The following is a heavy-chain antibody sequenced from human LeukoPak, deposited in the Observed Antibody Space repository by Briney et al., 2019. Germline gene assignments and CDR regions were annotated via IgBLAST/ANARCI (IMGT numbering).Heavy chain of an antibody. J-gene: IGHJ6*02. V-gene: IGHV3-23*01. CDR1: GFTFSSYV. CDR3: AKRYCSGTSCPLYYYYGMDV. D-gene: IGHD2-2*01. CDR2: ISGSGGST. Sequence: GGSLRLSCAASGFTFSSYVMNWVRQAPGKGLEWVAAISGSGGSTYYADSVKGRFTISRDNSRNTLFLQMNSLRAEDTAVYYCAKRYCSGTSCPLYYYYGMDVWGQGTTVTVSS.